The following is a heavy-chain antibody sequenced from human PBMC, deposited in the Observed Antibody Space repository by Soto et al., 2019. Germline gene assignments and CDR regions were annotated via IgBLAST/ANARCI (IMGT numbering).Heavy chain of an antibody. Sequence: PSETLSLTCTVSGGSVSSGSYYWSWIRQPPGKGLEWIGYIYYSGSTNYNPSLKSRVTISVDTSKNQFSLKLSSVTAADTAVYYCARRPAWIQLWPMRNAFDYWGQGTLVTVSS. CDR1: GGSVSSGSYY. J-gene: IGHJ4*02. V-gene: IGHV4-61*01. CDR3: ARRPAWIQLWPMRNAFDY. CDR2: IYYSGST. D-gene: IGHD5-18*01.